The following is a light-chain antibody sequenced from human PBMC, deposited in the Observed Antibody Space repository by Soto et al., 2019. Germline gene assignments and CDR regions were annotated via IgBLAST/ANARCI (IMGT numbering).Light chain of an antibody. J-gene: IGLJ3*02. CDR1: SSDVGGYNS. CDR3: SAYAASTNISFV. Sequence: QSVLTQPPSASGSPGQSVTISCTGTSSDVGGYNSVSWYQQYPGRAPKLMIYEVTKRPSGVPDRFSGSKSGNTASLTVSGLQDEYEADYYCSAYAASTNISFVFGGGTTVTVL. CDR2: EVT. V-gene: IGLV2-8*01.